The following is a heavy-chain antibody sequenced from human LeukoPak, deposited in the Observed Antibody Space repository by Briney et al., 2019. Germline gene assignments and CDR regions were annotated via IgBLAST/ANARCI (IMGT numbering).Heavy chain of an antibody. CDR3: AREDRYSSGWYYFDY. J-gene: IGHJ4*02. CDR1: GFTVSSNY. Sequence: PGGSLRLSCAASGFTVSSNYMSWVRQAPGKGLEWDSIIYSGGSTYYADSVKGRFTISRDNSKNTLYLQMNSLRAEDTAVYYCAREDRYSSGWYYFDYWGQGTLVTVSS. V-gene: IGHV3-66*01. D-gene: IGHD6-19*01. CDR2: IYSGGST.